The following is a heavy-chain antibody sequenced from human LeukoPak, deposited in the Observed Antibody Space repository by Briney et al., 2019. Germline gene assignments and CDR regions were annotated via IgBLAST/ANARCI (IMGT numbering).Heavy chain of an antibody. CDR2: INTNTGNP. D-gene: IGHD2-2*01. CDR1: GYTFTSYA. V-gene: IGHV7-4-1*02. Sequence: ASVKVSCKASGYTFTSYAMNWVRQAPGQGLEWMGWINTNTGNPTYAQGFTGRFVFSLDTSVSTAYLQISSLKAEDTAVYYCSVVVPAAISDAFDIWGQGTMVTVSS. CDR3: SVVVPAAISDAFDI. J-gene: IGHJ3*02.